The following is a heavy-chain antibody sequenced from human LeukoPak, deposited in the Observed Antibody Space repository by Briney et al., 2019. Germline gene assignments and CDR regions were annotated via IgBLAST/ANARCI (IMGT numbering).Heavy chain of an antibody. CDR1: GFTFSSYS. D-gene: IGHD4-11*01. J-gene: IGHJ4*02. CDR2: ISSSSSYI. Sequence: GGSLRLSCAASGFTFSSYSMNWVRQAPGKGPEWVSSISSSSSYIYYADSVKGRFTISRDNAKNSLYLQMNSLRAEDTAVYYCARVGPLDYRGNDYWGQGTLVTVSS. V-gene: IGHV3-21*01. CDR3: ARVGPLDYRGNDY.